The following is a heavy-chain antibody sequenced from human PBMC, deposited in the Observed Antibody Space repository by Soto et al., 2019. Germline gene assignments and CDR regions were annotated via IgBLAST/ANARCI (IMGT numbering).Heavy chain of an antibody. D-gene: IGHD3-22*01. CDR3: ARDGLDRPYYYDSSGYYRYFDY. J-gene: IGHJ4*02. CDR1: GGSISSYY. V-gene: IGHV4-59*01. Sequence: SETLSLTCTVPGGSISSYYWSWIRQPPGKGLEWIGCIYYSGSTNYNPSLKSRVTISVDTSKNQFSLKLSSVTAADTAVYYCARDGLDRPYYYDSSGYYRYFDYWGQGTLVTVSS. CDR2: IYYSGST.